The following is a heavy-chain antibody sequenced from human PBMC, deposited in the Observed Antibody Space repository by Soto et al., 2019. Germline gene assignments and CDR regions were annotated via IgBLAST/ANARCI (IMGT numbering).Heavy chain of an antibody. D-gene: IGHD1-20*01. CDR3: AGRITGGPTSVNGMDV. J-gene: IGHJ6*02. V-gene: IGHV3-23*01. CDR2: FGGGGGGT. Sequence: EVQLLESGGGLVQPGGSLRLSCAASGFTFNNFAMSWVRQAPGKGLEWVSAIGGGQAPAKGLEWVSVFGGGGGGTFYVDSVKGRFTISRDNSKNTLYLQMNSLRAEDTAVYYCAGRITGGPTSVNGMDVWGQGTTVAVSS. CDR1: GFTFNNFA.